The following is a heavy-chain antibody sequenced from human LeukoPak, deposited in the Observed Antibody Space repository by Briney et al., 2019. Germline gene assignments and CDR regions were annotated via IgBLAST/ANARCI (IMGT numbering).Heavy chain of an antibody. D-gene: IGHD4-17*01. CDR3: ARGNYGDYSNWFDP. V-gene: IGHV4-61*02. CDR2: IYTSGST. Sequence: TSQTLSLTCTVSGGSISSGSYCWSWIRQPAGKGLEWIGRIYTSGSTNYNPSLKSRVTISVDTSKNQFSLKLSSVTAADTAVYYCARGNYGDYSNWFDPWGQGTLVTVSS. J-gene: IGHJ5*02. CDR1: GGSISSGSYC.